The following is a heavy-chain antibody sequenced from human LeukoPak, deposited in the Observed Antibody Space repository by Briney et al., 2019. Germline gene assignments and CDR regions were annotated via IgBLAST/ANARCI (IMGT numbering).Heavy chain of an antibody. D-gene: IGHD6-19*01. J-gene: IGHJ4*02. CDR3: ARELVAGSFDY. V-gene: IGHV3-48*03. CDR1: GFTFSSYE. Sequence: GGSLRLSCAVSGFTFSSYETNWVRQAPGKGLEWVSHISSSGSTKHYADSVKGRLTISRDNAKNSLYLQMNSLRGEDTAVYYCARELVAGSFDYWGQGTLVTVSS. CDR2: ISSSGSTK.